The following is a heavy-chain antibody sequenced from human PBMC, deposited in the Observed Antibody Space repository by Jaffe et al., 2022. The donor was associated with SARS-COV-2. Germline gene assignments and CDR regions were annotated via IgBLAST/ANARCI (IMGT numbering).Heavy chain of an antibody. CDR3: ASELYSSSWTHYYYYGMDV. V-gene: IGHV3-23*01. D-gene: IGHD6-13*01. CDR2: ISGSGGST. J-gene: IGHJ6*02. CDR1: GFTFSSYA. Sequence: EVQLLESGGGLVQPGGSLRLSCAASGFTFSSYAMSWVRQAPGKGLEWVSAISGSGGSTYYADSVKGRFTISRDNSKNTLYLQMNSLRAEDTAVYYCASELYSSSWTHYYYYGMDVWGQGTTVTVSS.